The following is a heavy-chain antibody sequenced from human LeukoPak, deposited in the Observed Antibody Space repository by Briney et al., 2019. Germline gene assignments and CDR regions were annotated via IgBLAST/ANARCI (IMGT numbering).Heavy chain of an antibody. D-gene: IGHD2-21*01. V-gene: IGHV4-38-2*01. Sequence: PSETLSLTCDVSGYAIGSSQYWGWIRQPPGRGLQWIGHVNFHGTSAYNASLRGRVTISIEASKNRFSLRLTSVTGADAAIYYCARVVSQAAPDWYMDVWGGGTVVIVSS. CDR2: VNFHGTS. CDR1: GYAIGSSQY. CDR3: ARVVSQAAPDWYMDV. J-gene: IGHJ2*01.